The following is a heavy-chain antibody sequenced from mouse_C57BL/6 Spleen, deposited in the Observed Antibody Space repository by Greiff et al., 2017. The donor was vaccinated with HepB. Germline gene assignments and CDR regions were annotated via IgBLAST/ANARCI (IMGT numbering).Heavy chain of an antibody. J-gene: IGHJ3*01. CDR1: GFTFSSYG. CDR3: ARDMNDYSAWFAY. V-gene: IGHV5-6*02. D-gene: IGHD2-4*01. CDR2: ISSGGSYT. Sequence: MLVESGGDLVKPGGSLKLSCAASGFTFSSYGMSWVRQTPDKRLEWVATISSGGSYTYYPDSVKGRFTISRDNAKNTLYLQMSSLKSEDTAMYYCARDMNDYSAWFAYWGQGTLVTVSA.